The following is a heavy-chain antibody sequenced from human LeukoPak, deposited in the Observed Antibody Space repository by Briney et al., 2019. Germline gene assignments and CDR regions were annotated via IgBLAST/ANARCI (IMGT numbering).Heavy chain of an antibody. V-gene: IGHV3-21*01. CDR1: GFTFSSYS. CDR3: ALPRDRWQTVPPDY. J-gene: IGHJ4*02. Sequence: LGGSLRLSCAASGFTFSSYSMNWVRQAPGKGLEWVSSISSSSSYIYYADSVKGRFTISRDNAKNSLYLQMNSLRAEDTAVYYCALPRDRWQTVPPDYWGQGTLATVSS. CDR2: ISSSSSYI. D-gene: IGHD4-23*01.